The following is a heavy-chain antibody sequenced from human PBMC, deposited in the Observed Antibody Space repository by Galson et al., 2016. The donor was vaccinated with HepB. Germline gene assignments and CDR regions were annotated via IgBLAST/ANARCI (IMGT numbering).Heavy chain of an antibody. V-gene: IGHV3-64D*09. CDR3: VKDSLRWLQIPGFDY. Sequence: SLRLSCAASGFTFSTYAMHWVRQAPGKGLEYVSGISNIGGSTYYADSVKGRFTISRDNSKDRLYLQMTSLRAEDTAVYYCVKDSLRWLQIPGFDYWGQGTLVTVSS. CDR2: ISNIGGST. CDR1: GFTFSTYA. J-gene: IGHJ4*02. D-gene: IGHD5-24*01.